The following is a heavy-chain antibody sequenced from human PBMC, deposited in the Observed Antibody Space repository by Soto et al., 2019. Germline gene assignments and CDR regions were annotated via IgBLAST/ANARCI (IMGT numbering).Heavy chain of an antibody. J-gene: IGHJ5*02. D-gene: IGHD6-13*01. V-gene: IGHV4-4*07. CDR2: VSSTGST. CDR3: ARSVPAAGTDWFDP. Sequence: SETLSLTCTVSGGSISNYYWSWIRQPAEKRLEWIGRVSSTGSTYYNPSLKSRVTISVDTSKNQVSLNLTSVTAADTAVYYCARSVPAAGTDWFDPWGQGTLVTVSS. CDR1: GGSISNYY.